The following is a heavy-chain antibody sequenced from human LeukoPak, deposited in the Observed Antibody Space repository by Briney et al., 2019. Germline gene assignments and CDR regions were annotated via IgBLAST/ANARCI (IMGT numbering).Heavy chain of an antibody. CDR3: AREGGDWNDFDY. D-gene: IGHD2-21*02. Sequence: SGGSLRLSCAASGFTFSSYGMHWVRQAPGRGLEWVSSISSSSSDIYYADSVKGRFTISRDNARNSLYLQMNSLRAEDTAVYYCAREGGDWNDFDYWGQGTLVTVSS. CDR1: GFTFSSYG. V-gene: IGHV3-21*01. J-gene: IGHJ4*02. CDR2: ISSSSSDI.